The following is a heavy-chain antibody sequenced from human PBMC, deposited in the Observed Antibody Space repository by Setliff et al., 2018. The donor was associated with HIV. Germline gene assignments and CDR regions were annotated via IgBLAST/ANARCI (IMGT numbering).Heavy chain of an antibody. CDR3: ARGLGRGSGTYYNPPGY. D-gene: IGHD3-10*01. V-gene: IGHV4-39*02. CDR2: INHSGNT. CDR1: GGFISSNTYY. J-gene: IGHJ4*02. Sequence: PSETLSLTCSVSGGFISSNTYYWGWIRQPPGKGLEWIGEINHSGNTNYNPSLKSRVTMSGDTSKNQFSLNLTSVTAADTAVYFCARGLGRGSGTYYNPPGYWGPGTLVTVSS.